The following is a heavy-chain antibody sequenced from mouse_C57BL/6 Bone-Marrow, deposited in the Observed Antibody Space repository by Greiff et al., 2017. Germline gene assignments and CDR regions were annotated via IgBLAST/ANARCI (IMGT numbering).Heavy chain of an antibody. J-gene: IGHJ3*01. CDR2: INPNNGGT. V-gene: IGHV1-26*01. CDR3: ARSSIYYYGSFAY. Sequence: EVQLQQSGPELVKPGASVKISCKASGYTFTDYYMNWVKQSHGKSLEWIGDINPNNGGTSYNQKFKGKATLTVAKSSSTAYMELRSLTSEDSAVYDCARSSIYYYGSFAYWGQGTLVTVSA. D-gene: IGHD1-1*01. CDR1: GYTFTDYY.